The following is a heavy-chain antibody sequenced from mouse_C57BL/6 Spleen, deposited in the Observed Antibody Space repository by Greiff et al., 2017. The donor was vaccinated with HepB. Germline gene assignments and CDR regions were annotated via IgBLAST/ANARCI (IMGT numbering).Heavy chain of an antibody. CDR3: ARSGYYGRFDY. V-gene: IGHV1-80*01. CDR1: GYAFSSYW. Sequence: QVQLKQSGAELVKPGASVKISCKASGYAFSSYWMNWVKQRPGKGLEWIGQIYPGDGDTNYNGKFKGKATLTADKSSSTAYMQLSSLTSEDSAVYFCARSGYYGRFDYWGQGTTLTVSS. CDR2: IYPGDGDT. D-gene: IGHD1-1*01. J-gene: IGHJ2*01.